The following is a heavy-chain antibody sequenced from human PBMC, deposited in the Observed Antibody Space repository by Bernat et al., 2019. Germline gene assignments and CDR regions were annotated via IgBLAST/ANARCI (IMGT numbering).Heavy chain of an antibody. J-gene: IGHJ6*02. Sequence: EVQLVESGGGLVKPGGSLRLSCAASGFTFSSYSMNWVRQAPGKGLEWVSSISSSSSYIYYADSVQGRFTISRDNAKNSLYLQMNSLRAEDTAVYYCARYDYVWGSYRGYYYYGMDVWGQGTTVTVSS. CDR3: ARYDYVWGSYRGYYYYGMDV. V-gene: IGHV3-21*01. D-gene: IGHD3-16*02. CDR1: GFTFSSYS. CDR2: ISSSSSYI.